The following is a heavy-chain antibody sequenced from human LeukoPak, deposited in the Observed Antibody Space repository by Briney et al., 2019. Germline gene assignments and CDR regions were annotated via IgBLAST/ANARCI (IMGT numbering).Heavy chain of an antibody. CDR2: IYTSGST. J-gene: IGHJ6*03. V-gene: IGHV4-61*02. CDR3: ASSVVVPAARTLYYYYYMDV. Sequence: PSETLSLTCTVSGGSISSGSYYWSWIRQPAGKGLEWIGRIYTSGSTNYNPSLKSRVTISVDTSKNQFSLKLSSVTAADTAVYYCASSVVVPAARTLYYYYYMDVWGKGTTVTVSS. CDR1: GGSISSGSYY. D-gene: IGHD2-2*01.